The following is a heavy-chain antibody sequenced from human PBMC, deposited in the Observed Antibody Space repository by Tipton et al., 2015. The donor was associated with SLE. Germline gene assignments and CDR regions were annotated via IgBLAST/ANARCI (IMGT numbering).Heavy chain of an antibody. CDR1: GFTFSSYA. J-gene: IGHJ4*02. Sequence: SLRLSCAASGFTFSSYAMSWVRQAPGKGLEWVAFIRYDGSNKYYADSVKGRFTISRDNSKNTLYLQMNSLRAEDTAVYYCANAPLDYFDYWGQGTLVTVSS. V-gene: IGHV3-30*02. CDR2: IRYDGSNK. CDR3: ANAPLDYFDY.